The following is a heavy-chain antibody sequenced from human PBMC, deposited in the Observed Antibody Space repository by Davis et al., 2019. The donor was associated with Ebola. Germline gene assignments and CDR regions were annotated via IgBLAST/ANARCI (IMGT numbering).Heavy chain of an antibody. D-gene: IGHD6-13*01. J-gene: IGHJ4*02. CDR1: GFTFSSYA. CDR3: AEQQLLD. V-gene: IGHV3-30-3*01. CDR2: ISYDGSNK. Sequence: GASLKLSCAASGFTFSSYAMHWVRQAPGKGLEWVAVISYDGSNKYYADSVKGRFTISRDNSKNTLYLQMNSLRAEDTAVYYCAEQQLLDWGQGTLVTVSS.